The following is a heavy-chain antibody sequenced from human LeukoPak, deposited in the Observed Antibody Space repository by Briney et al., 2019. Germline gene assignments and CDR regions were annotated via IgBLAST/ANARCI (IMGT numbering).Heavy chain of an antibody. CDR2: INHSGST. CDR3: ARGSVNYCSSTSCSGAFDI. D-gene: IGHD2-2*01. CDR1: GGSIRSYF. J-gene: IGHJ3*02. Sequence: KASETLSLTCSVSGGSIRSYFWSWIRQPPGKGLEWIGEINHSGSTNYNPSLKSRVTISVDTSKNQFSLKLSSVTAADTAVYYCARGSVNYCSSTSCSGAFDIWGQGTMVTVSS. V-gene: IGHV4-34*01.